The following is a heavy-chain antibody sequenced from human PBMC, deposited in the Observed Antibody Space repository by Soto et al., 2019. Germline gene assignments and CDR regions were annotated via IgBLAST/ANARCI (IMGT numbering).Heavy chain of an antibody. D-gene: IGHD3-9*01. CDR2: VYWDDDK. V-gene: IGHV2-5*02. CDR3: VHRGPVDETGMGFDF. J-gene: IGHJ4*02. CDR1: GFSLNSRGVG. Sequence: QITLRESGPALVKPTQTLTLTCTFSGFSLNSRGVGVGWVRQPPGKALEWLAIVYWDDDKRYRPSLRSGLSIRKDTPKNQVVLTLTNTDPVDTAKYYCVHRGPVDETGMGFDFWGQGSLVTVSS.